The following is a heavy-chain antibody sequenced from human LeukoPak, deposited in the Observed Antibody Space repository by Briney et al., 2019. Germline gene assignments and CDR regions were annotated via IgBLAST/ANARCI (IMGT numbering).Heavy chain of an antibody. V-gene: IGHV4-30-4*01. CDR2: IYYSGST. J-gene: IGHJ5*02. Sequence: TSETLSLTCTVSGGSISSGDYYWSWIRQPPGKGLEWIGYIYYSGSTYYNPSLKSRVTISVDTSKNQFSLKLSSVTAADTAVYYCARDLSVNSRNNWFDPWGQGTLVTVSS. CDR1: GGSISSGDYY. D-gene: IGHD6-13*01. CDR3: ARDLSVNSRNNWFDP.